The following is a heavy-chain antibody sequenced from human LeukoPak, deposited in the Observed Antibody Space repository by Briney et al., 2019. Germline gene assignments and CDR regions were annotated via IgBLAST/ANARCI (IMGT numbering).Heavy chain of an antibody. CDR1: GGSISSYY. D-gene: IGHD7-27*01. Sequence: LSLTCTVSGGSISSYYWSWIRQPPGKGLEWLAVISSDGTNKDYADSVKGRFSISRDNSKNTLYLQMNRLRADDTAVYYCASRKLGNDYWGQGTLVTVSS. CDR2: ISSDGTNK. J-gene: IGHJ4*02. CDR3: ASRKLGNDY. V-gene: IGHV3-30*03.